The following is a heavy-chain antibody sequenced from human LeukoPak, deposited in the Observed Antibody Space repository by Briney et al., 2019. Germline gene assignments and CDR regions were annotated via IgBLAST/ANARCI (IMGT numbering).Heavy chain of an antibody. CDR1: GFTFSSYA. V-gene: IGHV3-30-3*01. CDR3: ASHSSSYYYYGMDV. CDR2: ISYDGSNK. J-gene: IGHJ6*02. Sequence: GGSLRLSCAASGFTFSSYAMHWVRQAPGKGLEWVAVISYDGSNKYYADSVKGRFTISRDNSKNTLYLQMNSLRAEDTAVYYCASHSSSYYYYGMDVWGQGTTVTVSS. D-gene: IGHD6-6*01.